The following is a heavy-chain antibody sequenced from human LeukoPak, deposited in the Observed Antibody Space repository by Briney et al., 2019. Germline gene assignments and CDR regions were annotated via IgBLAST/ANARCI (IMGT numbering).Heavy chain of an antibody. CDR2: IYPADSET. D-gene: IGHD6-19*01. J-gene: IGHJ3*02. V-gene: IGHV5-51*01. Sequence: GESLKISCRVSGYAFASYWIGWVRQVPEKGLEWMGIIYPADSETKSSPSFQGQVTFSVDKSISTAYLQWSSLKASDTAMYYCARSIAVAGALRGAFDIWGQGTMVTVSS. CDR3: ARSIAVAGALRGAFDI. CDR1: GYAFASYW.